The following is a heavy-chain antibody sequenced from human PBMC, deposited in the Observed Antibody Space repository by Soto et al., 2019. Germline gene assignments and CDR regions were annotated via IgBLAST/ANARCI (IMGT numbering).Heavy chain of an antibody. CDR2: IYYSGST. CDR3: ARLGGYSYGYDRYYYYYMDV. Sequence: PSETLCLTCTVSGGSISSYYWSWIRQPPGKGQEWIGYIYYSGSTNYNPSLKSRVTISVDTSKNQFSLKLSSVTAADTAVYYCARLGGYSYGYDRYYYYYMDVWGKGTTVTVSS. D-gene: IGHD5-18*01. CDR1: GGSISSYY. J-gene: IGHJ6*03. V-gene: IGHV4-59*01.